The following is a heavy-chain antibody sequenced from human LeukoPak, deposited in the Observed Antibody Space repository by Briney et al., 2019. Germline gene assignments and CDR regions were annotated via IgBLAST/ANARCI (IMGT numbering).Heavy chain of an antibody. J-gene: IGHJ4*02. CDR3: AREASLGLDY. CDR1: GDTFSNYV. V-gene: IGHV1-69*05. Sequence: ASVKVSCKASGDTFSNYVFSWVRQAPGQGLEWMGGIIPMFGTVNYAQKFQGRVTITTDESTSTAYMELSSLRSEDTAVYYCAREASLGLDYWGQGTLVTVSS. CDR2: IIPMFGTV.